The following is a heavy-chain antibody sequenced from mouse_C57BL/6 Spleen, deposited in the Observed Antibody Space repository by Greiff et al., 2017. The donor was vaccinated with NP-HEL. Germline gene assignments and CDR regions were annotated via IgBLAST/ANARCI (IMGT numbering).Heavy chain of an antibody. CDR2: IDPENGDT. D-gene: IGHD2-1*01. J-gene: IGHJ3*01. CDR3: TPYGNSWFAY. CDR1: GFNIKDDY. V-gene: IGHV14-4*01. Sequence: VQLQQSGAELVRPGASVKLSCTASGFNIKDDYMHWVKQRPEQGLEWIGWIDPENGDTEYASKFQGKATITADTSSNTAYLQLRSLTSEDTAVYYCTPYGNSWFAYWGQGTLVTVSA.